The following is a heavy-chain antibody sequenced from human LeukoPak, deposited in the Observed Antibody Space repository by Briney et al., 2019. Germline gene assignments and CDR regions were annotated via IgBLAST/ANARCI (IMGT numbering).Heavy chain of an antibody. CDR2: ISGSGNGGSI. Sequence: GGSLRLSCSASGFVFSIYTMYWVRQAPGKGQEYVSTISGSGNGGSIYYADSVTGRFTISRDDSKSIVYLQMNGLRSEDTAVYYCVKDFGRIRGTPDSWGQGTLVTVSS. CDR3: VKDFGRIRGTPDS. V-gene: IGHV3-64D*06. D-gene: IGHD1-1*01. CDR1: GFVFSIYT. J-gene: IGHJ4*02.